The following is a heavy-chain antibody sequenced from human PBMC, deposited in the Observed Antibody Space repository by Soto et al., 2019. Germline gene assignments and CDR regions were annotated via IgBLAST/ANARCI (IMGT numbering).Heavy chain of an antibody. CDR3: ASSWGLYCSSSRCYSPWFDP. D-gene: IGHD2-2*02. J-gene: IGHJ5*02. Sequence: EVQLVESGGGLVQPGGSLRLSCAGSGFTFNSHEMTWVRQAPGKGLEWISSISSSGGGIYYADSVKGRFTVSRDNVKNLLYLQMNILRAEDTAVYYCASSWGLYCSSSRCYSPWFDPWGRGTLVTVSS. V-gene: IGHV3-48*03. CDR1: GFTFNSHE. CDR2: ISSSGGGI.